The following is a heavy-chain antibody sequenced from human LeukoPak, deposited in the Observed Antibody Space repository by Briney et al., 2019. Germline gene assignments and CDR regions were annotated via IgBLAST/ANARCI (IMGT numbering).Heavy chain of an antibody. J-gene: IGHJ4*02. CDR1: GFTFSTFA. D-gene: IGHD2-8*02. Sequence: GGSLRLSCAASGFTFSTFAMIWVRQPPGKGLEWVSSIFPSGDEIHYADSVRGRFTISRDNTKSTLSLQMNSLRAEDTAIYYCATYRQVLLPFESWGQGTLVTVSS. CDR3: ATYRQVLLPFES. CDR2: IFPSGDEI. V-gene: IGHV3-23*01.